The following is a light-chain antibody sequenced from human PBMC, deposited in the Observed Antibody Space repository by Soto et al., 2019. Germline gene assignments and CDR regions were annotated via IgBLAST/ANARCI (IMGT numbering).Light chain of an antibody. V-gene: IGKV3-20*01. Sequence: EIVLTQSPGTLSLSPGDRATLSCRASQSVGRDYLAWFQHKAGQAPRLLVHGASNRATGIPDRFSGSGSGTDFTLTITRLEPEDFAVYYCHQHATDPLTFGGGTKVEI. CDR1: QSVGRDY. J-gene: IGKJ4*01. CDR2: GAS. CDR3: HQHATDPLT.